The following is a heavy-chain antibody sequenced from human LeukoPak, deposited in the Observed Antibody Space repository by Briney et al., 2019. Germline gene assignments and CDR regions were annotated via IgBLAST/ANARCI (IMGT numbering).Heavy chain of an antibody. Sequence: PGGSLRLSCASSGFSFSSYGMHWVRQAPGKGLEWVAVIWYDGSTKYCADSVQGRFAISRDNSKNTLYLQMNTLRAEDTAVYYCARSLRDSSGYYFDHWGQGTLVTVSS. CDR2: IWYDGSTK. V-gene: IGHV3-33*01. J-gene: IGHJ4*02. CDR1: GFSFSSYG. D-gene: IGHD3-22*01. CDR3: ARSLRDSSGYYFDH.